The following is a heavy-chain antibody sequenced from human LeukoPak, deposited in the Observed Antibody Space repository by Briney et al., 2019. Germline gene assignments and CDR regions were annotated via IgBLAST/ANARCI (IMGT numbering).Heavy chain of an antibody. Sequence: TGGSLRLSCAASGFTVSTNCMTWVRQAPGKGLEWVSTIYSGGTTYYPDSVMGRFTISRHNSRNTLYLQMNSLRAEDTAVYYCARDNRGERTPGWGYGGFDIWGQGTMVSVSS. CDR1: GFTVSTNC. CDR2: IYSGGTT. V-gene: IGHV3-53*04. CDR3: ARDNRGERTPGWGYGGFDI. D-gene: IGHD3-16*01. J-gene: IGHJ3*02.